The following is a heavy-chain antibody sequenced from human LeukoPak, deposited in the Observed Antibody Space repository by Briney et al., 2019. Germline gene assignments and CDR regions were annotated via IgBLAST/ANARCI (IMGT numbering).Heavy chain of an antibody. CDR3: ARDRTGDAFDI. CDR1: GFTFSSYS. Sequence: GGSLRLSCAGSGFTFSSYSMNWVRQAPGKGLEWVSSISSSSSYIYYADSVKGRFTISRDNAKNSLYLQMNSLRAEDTAVYYCARDRTGDAFDIWGQGTMVTVSS. V-gene: IGHV3-21*01. CDR2: ISSSSSYI. J-gene: IGHJ3*02. D-gene: IGHD2-8*02.